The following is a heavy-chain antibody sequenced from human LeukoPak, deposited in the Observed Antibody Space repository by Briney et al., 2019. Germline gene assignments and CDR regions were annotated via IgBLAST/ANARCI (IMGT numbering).Heavy chain of an antibody. CDR3: ARVDLFSSRWRASNWFDP. V-gene: IGHV4-30-4*01. Sequence: SQTLSLTCTVSGGSISSDDYYWSWIRQPPGKGLEWIGNIYYSGSTYCNPSLKSRVTISVDTSKNQFSLRLSSVTAADTAVYYCARVDLFSSRWRASNWFDPWGQGTLVTVSS. CDR1: GGSISSDDYY. CDR2: IYYSGST. J-gene: IGHJ5*02. D-gene: IGHD6-13*01.